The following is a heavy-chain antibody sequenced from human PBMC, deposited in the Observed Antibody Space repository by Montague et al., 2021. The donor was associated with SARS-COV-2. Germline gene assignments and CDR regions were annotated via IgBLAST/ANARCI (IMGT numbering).Heavy chain of an antibody. CDR3: ARQPVLRYFDWLPGFGGMDV. Sequence: SETLSLTCTVSGGSISSSNYSWVWIRQPPGKGLEWVGSINYSGSTYYNPSLQSRVTISVDTTKNQFSLTLGSVTAADTVVYYCARQPVLRYFDWLPGFGGMDVWGQGTTVTVSS. CDR2: INYSGST. V-gene: IGHV4-39*01. CDR1: GGSISSSNYS. J-gene: IGHJ6*02. D-gene: IGHD3-9*01.